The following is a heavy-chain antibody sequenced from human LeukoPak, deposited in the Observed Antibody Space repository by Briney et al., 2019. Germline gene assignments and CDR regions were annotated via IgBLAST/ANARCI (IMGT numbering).Heavy chain of an antibody. CDR3: AKDMSGGDCPDY. CDR2: ISYDGSDK. V-gene: IGHV3-30*18. CDR1: AFTFSSYG. Sequence: EGSLRLSCAASAFTFSSYGMHWVRQAPGKGLEWVALISYDGSDKDYAKSVKGRFTISRDNSKNTLYLQMNSLRAEDTAVYYCAKDMSGGDCPDYWGQGTLVTVSS. D-gene: IGHD2-21*02. J-gene: IGHJ4*02.